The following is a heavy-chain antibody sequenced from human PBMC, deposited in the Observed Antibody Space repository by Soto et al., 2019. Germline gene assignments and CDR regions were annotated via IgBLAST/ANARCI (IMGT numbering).Heavy chain of an antibody. V-gene: IGHV3-23*01. D-gene: IGHD1-7*01. CDR3: AKNKERELPRIIDY. J-gene: IGHJ4*02. CDR2: ISGSGGTT. Sequence: EVRLLESGGGLVQPGGSLRLSCAASGFTFSSYAMSWVRQVPGKGLEWVSAISGSGGTTYYADSVRGRFTISRDNSKNTLYLQMNSLRAEDTAVYYCAKNKERELPRIIDYWGQGTLVTVSS. CDR1: GFTFSSYA.